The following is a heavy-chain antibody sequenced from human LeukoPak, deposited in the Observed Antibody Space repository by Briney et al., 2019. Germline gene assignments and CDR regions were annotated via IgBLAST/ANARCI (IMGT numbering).Heavy chain of an antibody. J-gene: IGHJ4*02. D-gene: IGHD4-11*01. V-gene: IGHV3-33*06. Sequence: GGSLRLSCAASKFTFSHFGMHWVRQAQGKGWEWVAAIWNDGSSQYYAESVKGRFTVSRDNSHNTLHLQMNSLRPEDTAVYYCAKDAQRGFDYSNSLENWGQGTLVTVSS. CDR3: AKDAQRGFDYSNSLEN. CDR1: KFTFSHFG. CDR2: IWNDGSSQ.